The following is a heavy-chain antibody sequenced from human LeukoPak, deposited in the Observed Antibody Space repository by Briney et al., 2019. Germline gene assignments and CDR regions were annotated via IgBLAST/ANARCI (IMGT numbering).Heavy chain of an antibody. D-gene: IGHD6-13*01. Sequence: GGSLRLSCAASGFTFSTYSMNWVRQAPGKGLEWVSVISSSGNSIYYADSVKGRFTTSRDNAKNSLYLQMNSLRAEDTAVYYCARNSSSWYYFDYWGQGTLVTVSS. CDR1: GFTFSTYS. CDR2: ISSSGNSI. J-gene: IGHJ4*02. V-gene: IGHV3-21*01. CDR3: ARNSSSWYYFDY.